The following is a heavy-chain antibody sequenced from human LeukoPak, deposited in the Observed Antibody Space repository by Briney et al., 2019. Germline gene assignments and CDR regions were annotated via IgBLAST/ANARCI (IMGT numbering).Heavy chain of an antibody. CDR2: IHYSGST. Sequence: SETLSLTCAVSGGSISSYYWIWIRQPPAKGLECMGYIHYSGSTTHNPSLKSRVPISVDTSKNHSSLKLNSLTVADTAVYYCARGGYNGLGNDFRFDPWGQGTLVTVSS. D-gene: IGHD3-10*01. V-gene: IGHV4-59*12. J-gene: IGHJ5*02. CDR1: GGSISSYY. CDR3: ARGGYNGLGNDFRFDP.